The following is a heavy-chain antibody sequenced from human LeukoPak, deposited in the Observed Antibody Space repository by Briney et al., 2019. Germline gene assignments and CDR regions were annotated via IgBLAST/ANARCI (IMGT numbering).Heavy chain of an antibody. D-gene: IGHD5-12*01. CDR1: GFTFDDYA. CDR3: AKGIRGATIRDGMDV. J-gene: IGHJ6*02. V-gene: IGHV3-9*01. CDR2: ISWISDSI. Sequence: GGSLRLSCAASGFTFDDYAMHWVRQAPGKGLEWVSGISWISDSIDYADSVKGRFTISRDNAKNSLYLQMNSLRAEDTASYYCAKGIRGATIRDGMDVWGQGTTVTVSS.